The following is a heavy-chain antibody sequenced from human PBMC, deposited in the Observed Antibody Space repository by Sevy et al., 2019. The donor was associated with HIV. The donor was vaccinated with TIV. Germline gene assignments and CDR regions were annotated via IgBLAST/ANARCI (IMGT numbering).Heavy chain of an antibody. V-gene: IGHV1-46*01. D-gene: IGHD3-9*01. J-gene: IGHJ4*02. CDR3: ARDSDNYDILTGYYPFDY. CDR1: GYTFTSDY. Sequence: ASVKVSCKASGYTFTSDYMHWVRQAPGQGLEWMGIINPSGGSTSYAQKFQGRVTMTRDTSTSTVYMELSSLRSADTAVYYCARDSDNYDILTGYYPFDYWGQGTLVTVSS. CDR2: INPSGGST.